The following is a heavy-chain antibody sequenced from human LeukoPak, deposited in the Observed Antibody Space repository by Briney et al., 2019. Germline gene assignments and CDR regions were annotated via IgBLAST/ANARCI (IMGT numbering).Heavy chain of an antibody. V-gene: IGHV3-48*03. CDR3: AREGQWDLFDY. D-gene: IGHD1-26*01. CDR2: ISSTGSTI. Sequence: QPGGSLRHSCAASGFTFSSYEMNWVRQAPGKGLEWVSYISSTGSTIYYADSVKGRFTISRDNAKNSLYLQMNSLRAEDTAVYYCAREGQWDLFDYWGQGTLVTVSS. CDR1: GFTFSSYE. J-gene: IGHJ4*02.